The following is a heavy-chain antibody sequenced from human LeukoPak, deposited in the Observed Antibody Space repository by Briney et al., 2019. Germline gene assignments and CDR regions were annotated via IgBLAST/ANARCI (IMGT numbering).Heavy chain of an antibody. J-gene: IGHJ4*02. Sequence: PSETLSLTCTVSGGSISSGGYYWSWIRQPPGKGLEWIGEINHSGSTNYNPSLKSRVTISVDTSKNQFSLKLSSVTAADTAVYYCARIAEMATIKSRSARGYLDYWGQGTLVTVSS. V-gene: IGHV4-39*07. CDR2: INHSGST. CDR1: GGSISSGGYY. D-gene: IGHD5-24*01. CDR3: ARIAEMATIKSRSARGYLDY.